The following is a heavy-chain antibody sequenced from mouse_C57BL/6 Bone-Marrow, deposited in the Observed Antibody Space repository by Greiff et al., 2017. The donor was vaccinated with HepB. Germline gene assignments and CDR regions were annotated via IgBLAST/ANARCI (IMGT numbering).Heavy chain of an antibody. V-gene: IGHV4-1*01. CDR2: INPDSSTI. CDR3: APIYYDYDDGFAY. Sequence: EVQLQQSGGGLVQPGGSLKLSCAASGIDFSRYWMSWVRQAPGKGLEWIGEINPDSSTINYAPSLKDKFIISRDNAKNTLYLQMSKVRSEDTALYYCAPIYYDYDDGFAYWGQGTLVTVSA. D-gene: IGHD2-4*01. J-gene: IGHJ3*01. CDR1: GIDFSRYW.